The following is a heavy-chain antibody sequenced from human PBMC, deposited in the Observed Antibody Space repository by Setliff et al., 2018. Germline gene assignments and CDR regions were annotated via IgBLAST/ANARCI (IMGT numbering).Heavy chain of an antibody. J-gene: IGHJ4*02. D-gene: IGHD5-18*01. CDR2: ISSANNYL. CDR3: ATTRVWIPVLDS. CDR1: GFAFASHN. Sequence: GSLRLSCAASGFAFASHNMLWVRQAPGKGLEWVAAISSANNYLVYADSVKGRFTISRDNAKNSVYLQMNSLRAEDTAIYYCATTRVWIPVLDSCGQGTLVTVSS. V-gene: IGHV3-21*04.